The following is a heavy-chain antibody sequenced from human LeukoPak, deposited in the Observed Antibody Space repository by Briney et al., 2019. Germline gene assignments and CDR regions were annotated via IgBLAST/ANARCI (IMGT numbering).Heavy chain of an antibody. D-gene: IGHD4-17*01. V-gene: IGHV3-64D*09. Sequence: GGSLRLSCSASGFTFSRYAMHWVRQAPGKGLEYVSGISSNGGSTYYADSVRVRFTISRDNSKNTLYLQMSSLRAEDTAVYYCVKAATTVTSNWFDPWGQGTLVTVSS. J-gene: IGHJ5*02. CDR3: VKAATTVTSNWFDP. CDR1: GFTFSRYA. CDR2: ISSNGGST.